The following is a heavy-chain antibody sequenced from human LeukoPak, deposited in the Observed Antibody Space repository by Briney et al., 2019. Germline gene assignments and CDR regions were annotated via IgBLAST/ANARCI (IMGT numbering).Heavy chain of an antibody. J-gene: IGHJ5*02. CDR2: MNPNSGNT. V-gene: IGHV1-8*01. CDR3: AREYQLLGTVYNYFDP. CDR1: GYTFTSYD. D-gene: IGHD2-2*01. Sequence: GASVKVSCKATGYTFTSYDINWVRQDTGQGLEWMGWMNPNSGNTGYAQKFQGRVTMTRNTSISTAYMELTSLRSEDTAVYYCAREYQLLGTVYNYFDPWGQGTLVTVSS.